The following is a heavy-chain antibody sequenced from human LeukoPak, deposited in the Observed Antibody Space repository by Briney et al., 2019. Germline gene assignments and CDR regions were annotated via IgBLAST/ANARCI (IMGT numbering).Heavy chain of an antibody. CDR1: GFTFSSNA. V-gene: IGHV3-23*01. Sequence: PGGSLILSCVASGFTFSSNAMSWVRQAPGKGLEWVSAISTSGGSTYYADSVKGRFTLSRDNSKNTVYLQMNSLRAEDTALYYCARVVPVGATKGSFDYWGRGTLVTVSS. CDR2: ISTSGGST. CDR3: ARVVPVGATKGSFDY. D-gene: IGHD1-26*01. J-gene: IGHJ4*02.